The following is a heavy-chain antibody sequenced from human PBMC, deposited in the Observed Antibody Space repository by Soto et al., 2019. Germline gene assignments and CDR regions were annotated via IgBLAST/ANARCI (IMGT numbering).Heavy chain of an antibody. CDR1: GGSISSGGYY. V-gene: IGHV4-31*03. D-gene: IGHD4-17*01. CDR3: AREGGTVTTGVDPYYFDY. J-gene: IGHJ4*02. CDR2: IYYSGST. Sequence: QVQLQESGPGLVKPSQTLSLTCTVSGGSISSGGYYWSWIRQHPGKGLEWIGYIYYSGSTYYNPSLRIRVTISVEASKNQFSLQVSSVTAADTAVYYCAREGGTVTTGVDPYYFDYWGQGTLVTVSS.